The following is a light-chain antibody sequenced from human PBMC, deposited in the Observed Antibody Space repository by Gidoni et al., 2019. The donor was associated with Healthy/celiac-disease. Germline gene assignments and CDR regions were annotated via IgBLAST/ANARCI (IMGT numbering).Light chain of an antibody. Sequence: EIVLTQSPGTLSLSPGERATLSCRASQSVSSSYLAWEQQKPGQDPRLLIYGASSRATGIQDRFSGSGSGTDFTLTISRLEPEDFAVYYCQQYGSSPPITFGKGTRLEIK. V-gene: IGKV3-20*01. CDR3: QQYGSSPPIT. J-gene: IGKJ5*01. CDR1: QSVSSSY. CDR2: GAS.